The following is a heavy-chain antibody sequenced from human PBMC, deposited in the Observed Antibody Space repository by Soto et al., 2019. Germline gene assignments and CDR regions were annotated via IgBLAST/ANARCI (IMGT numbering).Heavy chain of an antibody. J-gene: IGHJ4*02. CDR2: ITVGSSHI. V-gene: IGHV3-21*01. D-gene: IGHD3-22*01. CDR1: GFPFSAYN. Sequence: GGSLRLSCTGSGFPFSAYNINWVRQAPGKGLEWVSSITVGSSHIYQPNSMKGRFTISRDDAKNSVYLQLDSLRAEDTAVYFCVRARSTDSRPDYWGQGTLVTVSS. CDR3: VRARSTDSRPDY.